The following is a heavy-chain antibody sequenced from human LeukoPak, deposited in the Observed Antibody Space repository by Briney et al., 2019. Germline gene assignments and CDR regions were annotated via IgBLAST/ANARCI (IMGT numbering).Heavy chain of an antibody. V-gene: IGHV4-59*08. CDR1: GGSISSYY. CDR2: IYYSGST. Sequence: SETLSLTCTVSGGSISSYYWSWIRQPPGKGLEWIGYIYYSGSTNYNPSLKSRVTISVDTSKNQFSLKLSSVTAADTAVYYCARRPAAPGPFDYWGQGTLVTVSS. D-gene: IGHD2-2*01. J-gene: IGHJ4*02. CDR3: ARRPAAPGPFDY.